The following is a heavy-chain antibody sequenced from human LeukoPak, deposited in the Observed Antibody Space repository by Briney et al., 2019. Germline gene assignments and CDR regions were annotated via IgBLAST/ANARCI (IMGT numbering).Heavy chain of an antibody. CDR1: GFTVSINY. Sequence: GVSLSLSCAASGFTVSINYMSGVRHSPGRGLDWVSVIYSGGNRYYEGSVQGRFTLFRENAKTAVYLQMNSLRAEETVVDYCARGETRSYYYWGQRTLVTVS. D-gene: IGHD3-10*01. V-gene: IGHV3-53*01. CDR3: ARGETRSYYY. J-gene: IGHJ4*02. CDR2: IYSGGNR.